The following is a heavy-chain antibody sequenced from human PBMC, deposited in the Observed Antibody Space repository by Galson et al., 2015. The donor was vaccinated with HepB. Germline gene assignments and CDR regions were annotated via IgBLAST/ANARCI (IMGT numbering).Heavy chain of an antibody. Sequence: SLRLSCAASGFTFSGSAMHWVRQASGKGLGWVGRIGSKAHNYATAYVASAKGRFTISRDDSKSTAYLQMNSLKTEDTAVYYCTRLGDLSGYSSKWGQGTLVTVSS. CDR2: IGSKAHNYAT. D-gene: IGHD6-13*01. CDR1: GFTFSGSA. J-gene: IGHJ4*02. CDR3: TRLGDLSGYSSK. V-gene: IGHV3-73*01.